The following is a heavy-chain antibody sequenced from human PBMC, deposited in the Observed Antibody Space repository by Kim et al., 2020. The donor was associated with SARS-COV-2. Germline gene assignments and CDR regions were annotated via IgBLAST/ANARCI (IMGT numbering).Heavy chain of an antibody. CDR1: GFTFSSFG. CDR3: ARNGYSGSTVHGMDV. V-gene: IGHV3-33*01. CDR2: IWYDGGKN. D-gene: IGHD1-26*01. Sequence: GGSLRLSCAASGFTFSSFGMHWVRQAPGKGLEWVAVIWYDGGKNYYADSVKGRFTISRDNSKNTLYLQMNSMRAEDTAVYYCARNGYSGSTVHGMDVWGQGTTVTVS. J-gene: IGHJ6*02.